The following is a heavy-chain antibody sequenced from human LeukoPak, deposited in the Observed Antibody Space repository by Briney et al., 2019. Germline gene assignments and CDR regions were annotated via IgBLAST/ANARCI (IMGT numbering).Heavy chain of an antibody. CDR2: IKQDGSEK. V-gene: IGHV3-7*03. D-gene: IGHD3-3*01. CDR1: GFTFGSYW. Sequence: GGSLRLSCAASGFTFGSYWMSWVRQAPGEGREWVASIKQDGSEKYYVDSMKGRFTISRDNAKNSLYLQMNSLRVEDTAVYYCVRDWRPHLERLLDNWLDTWGQGTLVTVSS. J-gene: IGHJ5*02. CDR3: VRDWRPHLERLLDNWLDT.